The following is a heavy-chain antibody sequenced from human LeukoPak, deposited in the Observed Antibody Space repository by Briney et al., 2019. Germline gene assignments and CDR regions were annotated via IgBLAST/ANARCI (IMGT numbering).Heavy chain of an antibody. CDR1: GYTFTSYG. V-gene: IGHV1-18*01. J-gene: IGHJ5*02. Sequence: ASVKVSCKASGYTFTSYGISWVRQAPGQGLEWMGWISAYNGNTNYAQKLQGRVTMTTDTSTSTAYMELRSLRSDDTAVYYCARAEWFGEEGNWFDPWGQGTLDTVSS. CDR2: ISAYNGNT. D-gene: IGHD3-10*01. CDR3: ARAEWFGEEGNWFDP.